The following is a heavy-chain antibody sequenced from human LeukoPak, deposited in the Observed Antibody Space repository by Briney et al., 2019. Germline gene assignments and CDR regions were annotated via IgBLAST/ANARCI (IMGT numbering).Heavy chain of an antibody. D-gene: IGHD3-22*01. J-gene: IGHJ5*02. V-gene: IGHV3-11*01. CDR3: ARLPYYYDSSGYYYWFDP. Sequence: GGSLRLSCAASGFTFSDYYMGWIRQAPGKGLEWVSYISSSGSTIYYADSVKGRFTISRDNAKNSLYLQMNSLRAEDTAVYYCARLPYYYDSSGYYYWFDPWGQGTLVTVSS. CDR2: ISSSGSTI. CDR1: GFTFSDYY.